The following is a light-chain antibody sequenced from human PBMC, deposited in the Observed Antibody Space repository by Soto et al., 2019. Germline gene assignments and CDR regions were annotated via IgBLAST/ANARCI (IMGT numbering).Light chain of an antibody. V-gene: IGKV1-5*03. CDR3: QQRSNWPS. Sequence: DIQMTQSPFTLSASVGDRVTITCRASQSISSWLAWYQQKPGKAPKLLIYKASSLESGVPSRFSGSGSGTEFTLTISSLQPEDFAVYYCQQRSNWPSFGGGTKVDIK. CDR2: KAS. CDR1: QSISSW. J-gene: IGKJ4*01.